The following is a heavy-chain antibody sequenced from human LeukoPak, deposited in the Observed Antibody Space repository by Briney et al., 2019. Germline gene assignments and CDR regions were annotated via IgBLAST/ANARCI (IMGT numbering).Heavy chain of an antibody. J-gene: IGHJ4*02. CDR3: ARQVRDSSPGLYFDY. CDR2: IYYSGST. D-gene: IGHD3-22*01. Sequence: SETLSLTCTVSGGSISSSSYYWGWIRQPPGKGLEWIGSIYYSGSTHYNPSLKSRVTISVDTSKNQFSLKLSSVTAADMAVYYCARQVRDSSPGLYFDYWGQGTLVTVSS. CDR1: GGSISSSSYY. V-gene: IGHV4-39*01.